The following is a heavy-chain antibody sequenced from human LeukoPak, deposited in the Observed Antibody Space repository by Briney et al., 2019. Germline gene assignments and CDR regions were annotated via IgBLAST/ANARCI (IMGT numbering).Heavy chain of an antibody. CDR1: GGSLSSYY. CDR2: IYTSGST. CDR3: ARGHYSYGYFDY. D-gene: IGHD5-18*01. Sequence: SETLSLTCTVSGGSLSSYYWSWIRQPAGKGLEWIGRIYTSGSTNYNPSLQSRVTMSVDTSKNQFSLKLSSVTAADTAVYYCARGHYSYGYFDYWGQGTLVTVSS. J-gene: IGHJ4*02. V-gene: IGHV4-4*07.